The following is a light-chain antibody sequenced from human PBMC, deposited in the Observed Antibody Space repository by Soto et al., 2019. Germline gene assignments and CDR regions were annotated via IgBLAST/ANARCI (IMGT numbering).Light chain of an antibody. Sequence: DIQMTQSPSSLSASVGDRXXIXXXASQSISTYLYWYQQKPGKAPKLLIYAASSLQSGVPSRFSGSGSGTDFTLTISSLQPEDFATYHCQQSYSIPITFGQGTRLEI. CDR3: QQSYSIPIT. CDR2: AAS. CDR1: QSISTY. V-gene: IGKV1-39*01. J-gene: IGKJ5*01.